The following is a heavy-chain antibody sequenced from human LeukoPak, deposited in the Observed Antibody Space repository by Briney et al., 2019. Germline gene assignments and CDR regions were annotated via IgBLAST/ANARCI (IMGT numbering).Heavy chain of an antibody. Sequence: PGGSLRLSCAASAFTFSSYWMSWVRQAPGKGLEWVANIKQDGSEKYYVDSVKGRFTISRDNAKNSLYLQMNSLRAEDTAVYYCARARVYSSSSLNFDYWGQGTLVTVSS. D-gene: IGHD6-6*01. CDR3: ARARVYSSSSLNFDY. CDR1: AFTFSSYW. CDR2: IKQDGSEK. J-gene: IGHJ4*02. V-gene: IGHV3-7*05.